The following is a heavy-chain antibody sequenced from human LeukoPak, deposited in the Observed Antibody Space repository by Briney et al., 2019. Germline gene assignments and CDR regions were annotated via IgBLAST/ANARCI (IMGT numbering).Heavy chain of an antibody. CDR1: GGSISSYY. Sequence: SETLSLTCTVSGGSISSYYWSWIRQPPGKGLEWIGYIYYSGSTNYNPSLKSRVTISVDTSKDQFSLKLSSVTAADTAVYYCARGDYASYYYYMDVWGKGTTVTVSS. CDR2: IYYSGST. J-gene: IGHJ6*03. D-gene: IGHD4-17*01. V-gene: IGHV4-59*01. CDR3: ARGDYASYYYYMDV.